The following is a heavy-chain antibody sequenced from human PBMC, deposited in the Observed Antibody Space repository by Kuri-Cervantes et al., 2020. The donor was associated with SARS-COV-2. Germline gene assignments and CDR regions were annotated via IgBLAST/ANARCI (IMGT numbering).Heavy chain of an antibody. CDR3: ARDDSPPYCSSTSCYLNWFDP. Sequence: SQTLSLTCAFYGESFSGYYWNWIRQSPGKGLEWIGEVNHRGSTNYNPSLKSRVTISVDTSSKQFSLHLGSVTAADTAVYYCARDDSPPYCSSTSCYLNWFDPWGQGTLVTVSS. V-gene: IGHV4-34*01. J-gene: IGHJ5*02. CDR1: GESFSGYY. CDR2: VNHRGST. D-gene: IGHD2-2*01.